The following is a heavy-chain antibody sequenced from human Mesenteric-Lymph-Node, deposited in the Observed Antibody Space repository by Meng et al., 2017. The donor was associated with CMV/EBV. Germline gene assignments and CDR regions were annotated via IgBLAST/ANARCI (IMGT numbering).Heavy chain of an antibody. V-gene: IGHV4-39*01. Sequence: GSISSPCYSWGWLRQPPGKGLGCIGNICYTGSTDYHPSLKSRVTMSVDTSKNQFSLNLNSVTAADTAMYYCARLDPYDFWSGYYDSWGQGTLVTVSS. CDR2: ICYTGST. J-gene: IGHJ4*02. D-gene: IGHD3-3*01. CDR3: ARLDPYDFWSGYYDS. CDR1: GSISSPCYS.